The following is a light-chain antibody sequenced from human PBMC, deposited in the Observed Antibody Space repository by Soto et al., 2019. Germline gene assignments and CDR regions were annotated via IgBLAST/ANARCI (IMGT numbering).Light chain of an antibody. CDR1: SSDVGGYNY. J-gene: IGLJ1*01. V-gene: IGLV2-11*01. CDR2: DVS. Sequence: QSALTQPRSVSGSPGQSVTISCTGTSSDVGGYNYVSWYQQHPGKAPKLMIYDVSKRPSGVPDRSSGSKSGNTASLTISGLQAEDAADYCCCSYAGSYTYVFGTGTKLTVL. CDR3: CSYAGSYTYV.